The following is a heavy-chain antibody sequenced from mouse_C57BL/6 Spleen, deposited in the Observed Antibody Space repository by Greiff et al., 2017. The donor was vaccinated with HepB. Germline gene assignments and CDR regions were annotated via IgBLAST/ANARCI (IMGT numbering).Heavy chain of an antibody. J-gene: IGHJ3*01. CDR3: ARGNYGNYAWFAY. V-gene: IGHV1-69*01. D-gene: IGHD2-1*01. CDR1: GYTFTSYW. Sequence: VQLQQPGAELVMPGASVKLSCKASGYTFTSYWMHWVKQRPGQGLEWIGEIDPSDSYTNYNQKFKGKSTLTVDKSSSPAYMQLSSLTSEDSAVYYCARGNYGNYAWFAYWGQGTLVTVSA. CDR2: IDPSDSYT.